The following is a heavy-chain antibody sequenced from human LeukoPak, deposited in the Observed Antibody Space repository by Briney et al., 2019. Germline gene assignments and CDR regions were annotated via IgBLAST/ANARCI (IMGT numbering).Heavy chain of an antibody. CDR1: GGSISSGDYY. CDR2: IYYSGST. CDR3: AGINDFWSGPTLDV. D-gene: IGHD3-3*01. V-gene: IGHV4-30-4*01. J-gene: IGHJ6*02. Sequence: SETLSLTCTVSGGSISSGDYYWSWIRQPPGKGLEWIGYIYYSGSTYYNPSLKSRVTISVDTSKNQFSLKLSSVTAADTAVYYCAGINDFWSGPTLDVWGQGTTVTVSS.